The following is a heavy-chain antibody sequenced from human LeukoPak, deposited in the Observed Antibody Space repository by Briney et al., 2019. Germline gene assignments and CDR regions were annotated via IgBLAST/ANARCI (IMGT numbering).Heavy chain of an antibody. V-gene: IGHV4-39*07. J-gene: IGHJ4*02. D-gene: IGHD6-19*01. Sequence: SETLSLTCTISGGSISSSSYYWGWIRQPPGKGLEWIGSIYYSGSTYHNPSLKCRVTISVDTSKNQFSLKLSSVTAADTAVYYCARVGQWLVRRFDYWGQGTLVTVSS. CDR3: ARVGQWLVRRFDY. CDR1: GGSISSSSYY. CDR2: IYYSGST.